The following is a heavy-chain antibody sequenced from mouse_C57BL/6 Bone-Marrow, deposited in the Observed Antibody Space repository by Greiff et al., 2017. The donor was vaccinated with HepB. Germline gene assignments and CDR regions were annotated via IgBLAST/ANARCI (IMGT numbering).Heavy chain of an antibody. V-gene: IGHV6-3*01. J-gene: IGHJ2*01. Sequence: EVKVEESGGGLVQPGGSMKLSCVASGFTFSNYWMNWVRQSPEKGLEWVAQIRLKSDNYATHYAESVKGRFTISRDDSKSSVYLQMNNLRAEDTGIYYCTAHSVYFDYWGQGTTLTVSS. CDR1: GFTFSNYW. CDR3: TAHSVYFDY. CDR2: IRLKSDNYAT.